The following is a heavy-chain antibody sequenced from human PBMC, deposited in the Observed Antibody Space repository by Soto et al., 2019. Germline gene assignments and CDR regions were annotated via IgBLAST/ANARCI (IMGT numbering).Heavy chain of an antibody. CDR2: TRNKANSYTT. D-gene: IGHD3-3*01. Sequence: GGSLRLSCAASGFTFSDHYMDWVRQAPGKGLEWVGRTRNKANSYTTEYAASVKGRFTISRDDSKNSLYLQMNSLKTEDTAVYYCARVCVSRVGSGYPDHNWFDPWGQGTLVTVSS. V-gene: IGHV3-72*01. CDR3: ARVCVSRVGSGYPDHNWFDP. J-gene: IGHJ5*02. CDR1: GFTFSDHY.